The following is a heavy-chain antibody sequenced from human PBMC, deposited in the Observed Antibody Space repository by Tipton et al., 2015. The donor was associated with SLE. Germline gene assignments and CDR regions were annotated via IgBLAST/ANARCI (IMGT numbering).Heavy chain of an antibody. CDR3: ARDSGDTSDYYFDY. CDR1: GGSVRSGGHH. CDR2: IYYTGAT. J-gene: IGHJ4*02. V-gene: IGHV4-31*03. D-gene: IGHD2-2*01. Sequence: TLSLTCTVSGGSVRSGGHHWSWIRQHPEKGLEWIGFIYYTGATDYNPSLKSRISISLDTSRNQFSLKLSSVTAADMAVYFCARDSGDTSDYYFDYWGQGTLVTVSS.